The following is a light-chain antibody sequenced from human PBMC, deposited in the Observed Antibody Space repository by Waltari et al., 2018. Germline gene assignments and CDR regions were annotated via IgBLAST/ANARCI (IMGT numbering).Light chain of an antibody. J-gene: IGKJ3*01. CDR1: QGIGSY. CDR2: AAS. Sequence: QLTQSPSSLSPSVGDRVTITCRASQGIGSYLAWYQQNPGKAPKLLIYAASTLKNAVPSRVSGSGFGTDFTLTISSLQPEDFATYYCQQSNSYPFTFGPGTKVDIK. V-gene: IGKV1-9*01. CDR3: QQSNSYPFT.